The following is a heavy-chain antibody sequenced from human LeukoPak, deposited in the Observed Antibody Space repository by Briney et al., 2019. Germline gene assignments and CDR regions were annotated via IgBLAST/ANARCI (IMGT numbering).Heavy chain of an antibody. CDR2: IKSKTDGGTT. Sequence: PGGSLRLSCAASGFTFSNAWMSWVRQAPGKGLEWVGRIKSKTDGGTTDYAAPVKGRITISRDDSNNTLYLQMNSLKTEDTTVYYCTTDLYYDYVWGSYRHLDYWGQGTLVTVSS. J-gene: IGHJ4*02. V-gene: IGHV3-15*01. CDR3: TTDLYYDYVWGSYRHLDY. D-gene: IGHD3-16*02. CDR1: GFTFSNAW.